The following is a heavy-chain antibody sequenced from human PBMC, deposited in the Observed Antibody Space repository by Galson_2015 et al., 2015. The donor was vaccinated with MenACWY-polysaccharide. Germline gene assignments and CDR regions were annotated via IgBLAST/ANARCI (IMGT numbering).Heavy chain of an antibody. V-gene: IGHV3-30-3*01. Sequence: SLRLSCAASGFTFSRYAMHWVRQAPGKGLEWVTIISYDGTNKYYADSVKGRFTISRDNSKNTLYLQMNSLRAEDTAVYYCAREYCRRTRCQTIDHWGQGTLVTVSS. J-gene: IGHJ4*02. D-gene: IGHD2-2*01. CDR2: ISYDGTNK. CDR3: AREYCRRTRCQTIDH. CDR1: GFTFSRYA.